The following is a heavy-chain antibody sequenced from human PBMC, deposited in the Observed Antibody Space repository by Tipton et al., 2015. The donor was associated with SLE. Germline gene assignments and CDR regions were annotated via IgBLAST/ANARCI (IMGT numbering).Heavy chain of an antibody. CDR3: ARASSGSDNWFDP. Sequence: TLSLTCTVSGGSISSGGYYWSWIRQHPEKGLEWIGYIYYSGSTYYNPSLKSRLTISVDTSKNQFSLKLSSVTAADTAVYYCARASSGSDNWFDPWGQGTLVTVSS. CDR1: GGSISSGGYY. CDR2: IYYSGST. J-gene: IGHJ5*02. V-gene: IGHV4-31*03. D-gene: IGHD3-3*01.